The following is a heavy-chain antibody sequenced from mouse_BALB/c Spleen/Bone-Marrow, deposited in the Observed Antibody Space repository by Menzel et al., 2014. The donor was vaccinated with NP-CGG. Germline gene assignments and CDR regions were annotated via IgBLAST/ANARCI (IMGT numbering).Heavy chain of an antibody. Sequence: LQESGTELAKPGASVKMSCKASGYTFTSYWIHWIKQRPGQGLEWIGYINPITGYTEYNQKFKDKATLTADKSSSTAHIQLSSLTSDDSAVYYCARNYDYDGGYCAMDYWGQGTSVTVSS. D-gene: IGHD2-4*01. CDR3: ARNYDYDGGYCAMDY. V-gene: IGHV1-7*01. CDR2: INPITGYT. J-gene: IGHJ4*01. CDR1: GYTFTSYW.